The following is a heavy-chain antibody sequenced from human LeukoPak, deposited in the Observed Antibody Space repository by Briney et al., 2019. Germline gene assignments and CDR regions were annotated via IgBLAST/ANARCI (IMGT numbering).Heavy chain of an antibody. Sequence: GGSLRLSCAASGFTFSSYTMNWVRQAPGKGLEWVSSISTTSSYIYYADSVKGRFTISRDNAKNSLYLQMNSLRAEDTAVYYCAGRWDSCSGGTCYLDYWGQGTLVTVSS. CDR1: GFTFSSYT. V-gene: IGHV3-21*01. CDR3: AGRWDSCSGGTCYLDY. J-gene: IGHJ4*02. CDR2: ISTTSSYI. D-gene: IGHD2-15*01.